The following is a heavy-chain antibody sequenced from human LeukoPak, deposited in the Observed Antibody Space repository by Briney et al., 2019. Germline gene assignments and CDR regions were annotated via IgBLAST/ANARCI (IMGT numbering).Heavy chain of an antibody. J-gene: IGHJ4*02. D-gene: IGHD2/OR15-2a*01. CDR2: ISSSTNYI. V-gene: IGHV3-21*01. Sequence: GGSLRLSCAASGFTFSSYSMNWVRQAPGKGLEWVSSISSSTNYIYYADSVKGRFTISRDNAKNSLYLQMNNLRAEDTAVYYCARVPSNYWGQGTLVTVSS. CDR3: ARVPSNY. CDR1: GFTFSSYS.